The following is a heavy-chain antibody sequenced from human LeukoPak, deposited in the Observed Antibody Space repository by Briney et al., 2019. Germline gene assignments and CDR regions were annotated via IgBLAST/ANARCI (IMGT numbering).Heavy chain of an antibody. CDR3: AIDPLDYYDSSGYQPTGDAFDI. V-gene: IGHV3-48*03. J-gene: IGHJ3*02. CDR1: GFTFSSYE. D-gene: IGHD3-22*01. CDR2: ISSSGSTI. Sequence: GGSLRLSCAASGFTFSSYEMNWVRQAPGKGLEWVSYISSSGSTIYYADSVKGRFTISRDNAKNSLYLQMNSLRAEDTAVYYCAIDPLDYYDSSGYQPTGDAFDIWGQGTVVTVSS.